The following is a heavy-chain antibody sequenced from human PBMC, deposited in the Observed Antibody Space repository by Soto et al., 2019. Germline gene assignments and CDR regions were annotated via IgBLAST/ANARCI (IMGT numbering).Heavy chain of an antibody. D-gene: IGHD2-2*01. V-gene: IGHV1-3*01. CDR2: INAGNGNT. CDR3: ARVQICSSTSCYGSGGYGMDV. J-gene: IGHJ6*02. CDR1: GYTYTIYP. Sequence: SLKLSCKTSGYTYTIYPMHCLRQAPGQRLEKMGWINAGNGNTKYSQKFQGRVTITRDTSASTAYMELSSLRSEDTAMYYCARVQICSSTSCYGSGGYGMDVWGQGTTVTVSS.